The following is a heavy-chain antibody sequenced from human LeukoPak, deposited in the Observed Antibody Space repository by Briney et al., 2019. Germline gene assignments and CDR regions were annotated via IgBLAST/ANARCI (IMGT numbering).Heavy chain of an antibody. D-gene: IGHD2-21*02. CDR3: AKDRLLNCRGDCYIFDY. J-gene: IGHJ4*02. Sequence: PGGSLGLSCVASGFTLRSYVMNWVRQTPGKGLEWLSCISVSGDSMFYADSVKGRFSISRDNSKNTLYLQVNGLRTEDTAVYYCAKDRLLNCRGDCYIFDYWGQGTVVTVSS. CDR2: ISVSGDSM. V-gene: IGHV3-23*01. CDR1: GFTLRSYV.